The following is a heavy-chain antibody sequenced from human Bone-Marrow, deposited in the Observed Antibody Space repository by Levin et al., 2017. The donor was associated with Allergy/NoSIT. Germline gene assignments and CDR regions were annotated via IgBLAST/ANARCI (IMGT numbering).Heavy chain of an antibody. J-gene: IGHJ5*02. CDR3: ARGILTGYYIILGPQNNWFDP. V-gene: IGHV3-74*01. D-gene: IGHD3-9*01. CDR1: GFTFSSYW. CDR2: INSDGSST. Sequence: PGGSLRLSCAASGFTFSSYWMHWVRQAPGKGLVWVSRINSDGSSTSYADSVKGRFTISRDNAKNTLYLQMNSLRAEDTAVYYCARGILTGYYIILGPQNNWFDPWGQGTLVTVSS.